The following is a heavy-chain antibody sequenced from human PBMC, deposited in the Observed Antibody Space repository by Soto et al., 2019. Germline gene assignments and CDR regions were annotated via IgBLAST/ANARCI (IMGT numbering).Heavy chain of an antibody. Sequence: EVQLVESGGGLVQPGGSLRLYCAASGFTFSSYVINWLRQAPGKGLEWVSYISISSSTRYYADSVRGRFTISRDNAKNSLYLQMNSLRDEDTAVYYCARGGVFFDYWGQGTLVTVSS. CDR1: GFTFSSYV. J-gene: IGHJ4*02. D-gene: IGHD3-10*01. CDR2: ISISSSTR. V-gene: IGHV3-48*02. CDR3: ARGGVFFDY.